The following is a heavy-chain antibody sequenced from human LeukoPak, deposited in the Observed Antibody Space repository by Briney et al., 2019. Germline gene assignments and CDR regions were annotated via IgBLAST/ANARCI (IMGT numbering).Heavy chain of an antibody. V-gene: IGHV3-48*03. Sequence: PGGSLRLSCAASGFTFSSYEMNWVRQAPGKGLEWVSYISSNGSSKYYADSVKGRFTISRDNAKNSLYLQMNSLRAEDTAVYYCARDALVVTDIWGQGTMVTVSS. J-gene: IGHJ3*02. D-gene: IGHD2-2*01. CDR2: ISSNGSSK. CDR3: ARDALVVTDI. CDR1: GFTFSSYE.